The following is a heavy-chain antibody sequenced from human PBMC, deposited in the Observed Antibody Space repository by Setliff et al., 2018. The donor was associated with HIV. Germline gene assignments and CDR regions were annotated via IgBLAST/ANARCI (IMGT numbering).Heavy chain of an antibody. D-gene: IGHD2-2*01. CDR1: GGTFSSYA. Sequence: RASVKVSCKASGGTFSSYAISWVRQAPGQGLEWMGWINTFTGTPTYARGFTGRYVFSLDTSVNTAYLEINNLEADDTATYYCAREFQLLAHSYGMDVWGQGTTVTVSS. V-gene: IGHV7-4-1*02. CDR2: INTFTGTP. CDR3: AREFQLLAHSYGMDV. J-gene: IGHJ6*01.